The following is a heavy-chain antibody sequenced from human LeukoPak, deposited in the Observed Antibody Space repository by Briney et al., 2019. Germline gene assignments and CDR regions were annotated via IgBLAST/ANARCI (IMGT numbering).Heavy chain of an antibody. CDR1: GGSISSYY. D-gene: IGHD2-2*01. Sequence: SETLSLTCTVSGGSISSYYWSWIRQPPGKGLEWIGYIYYSGSTNYNPSLKSRVTISVDTSKNQFSLKLRSVTAADTAVYHCARGYCSSTSCLIGDYYFDYWGQGTLVTVSS. J-gene: IGHJ4*02. CDR2: IYYSGST. CDR3: ARGYCSSTSCLIGDYYFDY. V-gene: IGHV4-59*01.